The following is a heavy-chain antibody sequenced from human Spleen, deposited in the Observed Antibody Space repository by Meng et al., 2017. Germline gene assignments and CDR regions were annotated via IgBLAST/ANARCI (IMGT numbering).Heavy chain of an antibody. D-gene: IGHD5-24*01. CDR3: AREMATIRDY. Sequence: QVQLQLWGAGLLRPSETLSLTCAVFIGSFSGYYWSWIRQPPGKGLEWIGEINHSGTTNYNPSLKSRVTISIDTSKNQFSLNLSSVTAADTAVYYCAREMATIRDYWGQGALVTVSS. CDR1: IGSFSGYY. V-gene: IGHV4-34*01. J-gene: IGHJ4*02. CDR2: INHSGTT.